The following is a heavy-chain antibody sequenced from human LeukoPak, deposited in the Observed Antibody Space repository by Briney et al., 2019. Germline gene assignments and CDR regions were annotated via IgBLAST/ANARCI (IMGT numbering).Heavy chain of an antibody. CDR2: IRGDESKT. Sequence: GGSLRLSCAASGFTFSTYWMHWVRQAPGKGLVWVSGIRGDESKTTYADSVKGRFTISRDNAKNTLYLQMNSLRAEDTAVYYCARDTASAFDYWGQGTPVTVSS. CDR3: ARDTASAFDY. J-gene: IGHJ4*02. V-gene: IGHV3-74*01. D-gene: IGHD2-21*02. CDR1: GFTFSTYW.